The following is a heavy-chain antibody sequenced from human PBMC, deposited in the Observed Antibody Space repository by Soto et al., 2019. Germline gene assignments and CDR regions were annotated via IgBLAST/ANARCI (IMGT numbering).Heavy chain of an antibody. CDR2: INAGNGNT. Sequence: QVQLVQSGAEVKKPGASVKVSCKASGYAFTSYPMHWVRQAPGQRLEWMGWINAGNGNTKYSQKFQGRVTITRDPSASTAYMELSSLRSEDTAVYYGARSSGYYYVDYWGQGTLVTVSS. D-gene: IGHD3-22*01. CDR1: GYAFTSYP. J-gene: IGHJ4*02. CDR3: ARSSGYYYVDY. V-gene: IGHV1-3*01.